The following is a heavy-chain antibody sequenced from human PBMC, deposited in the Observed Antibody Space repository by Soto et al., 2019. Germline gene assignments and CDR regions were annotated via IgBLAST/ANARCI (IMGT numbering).Heavy chain of an antibody. D-gene: IGHD2-15*01. CDR1: GGSISSGGYS. CDR3: AAGGVLPRYY. V-gene: IGHV4-30-2*01. J-gene: IGHJ4*02. CDR2: IYHIGST. Sequence: QLQLQESGSGLVKPSQTLSLTCAVSGGSISSGGYSWSWIRQPPGKVLEWIGYIYHIGSTYYNPSLKSLVTISVDTSKNQFSLKLSSVTAADTAVYYCAAGGVLPRYYLGQGTLVTVSS.